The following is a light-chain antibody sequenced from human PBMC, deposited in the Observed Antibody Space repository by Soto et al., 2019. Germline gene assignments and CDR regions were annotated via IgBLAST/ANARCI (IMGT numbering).Light chain of an antibody. CDR3: QQYNDWPRT. CDR2: ATS. J-gene: IGKJ1*01. CDR1: QSVGGN. Sequence: EIVMTQSPVTVSVSPGESGTLSCRASQSVGGNLAWYQAKPGQAPKLLMYATSTRATDVPARFSGSGFGTEFTLTISGLQSEDFAVYYCQQYNDWPRTFGQGTKVE. V-gene: IGKV3-15*01.